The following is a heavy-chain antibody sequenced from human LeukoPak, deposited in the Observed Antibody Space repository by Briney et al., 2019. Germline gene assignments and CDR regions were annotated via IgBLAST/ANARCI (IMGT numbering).Heavy chain of an antibody. D-gene: IGHD4-23*01. CDR2: IYTSGST. J-gene: IGHJ4*02. CDR1: GGSISSGSYY. CDR3: AREPLYGGNPADY. V-gene: IGHV4-61*02. Sequence: SETLSLTCTVSGGSISSGSYYWSWIRQPAGKGLEWIGRIYTSGSTNYNPSLKSRVTISVDTSKNQFPLKLSSVTAADTAVYYCAREPLYGGNPADYWGQGTLVSVSS.